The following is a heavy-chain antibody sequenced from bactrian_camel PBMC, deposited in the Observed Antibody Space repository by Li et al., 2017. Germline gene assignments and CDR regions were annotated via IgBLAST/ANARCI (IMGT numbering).Heavy chain of an antibody. J-gene: IGHJ4*01. V-gene: IGHV3S41*01. CDR2: ISDSGITT. Sequence: SVQAGGSLRLSCAASGYINGMSWVRQAPGKGLEWVSGISDSGITTRYADSAKGRFTISLDNAKNTLFLQMNSLKPEDTAMYYCATSRPWAPGIQCLRSSWYNYWGQGTQVTVS. D-gene: IGHD6*01. CDR3: ATSRPWAPGIQCLRSSWYNY. CDR1: GYING.